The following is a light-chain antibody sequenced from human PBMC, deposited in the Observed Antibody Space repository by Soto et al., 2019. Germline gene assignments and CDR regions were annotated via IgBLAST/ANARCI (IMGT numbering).Light chain of an antibody. J-gene: IGKJ2*01. CDR3: QHYYRALYT. V-gene: IGKV3-20*01. CDR2: GAS. Sequence: ENVLTQSPGTLSLSPGERATLSCRTSQSISSTFLAWYQQKPGQAPRLLIYGASSRATGIPDRFSGSGSGTDFTLTISRLEPEDFAVYYCQHYYRALYTFGQGTKLEIK. CDR1: QSISSTF.